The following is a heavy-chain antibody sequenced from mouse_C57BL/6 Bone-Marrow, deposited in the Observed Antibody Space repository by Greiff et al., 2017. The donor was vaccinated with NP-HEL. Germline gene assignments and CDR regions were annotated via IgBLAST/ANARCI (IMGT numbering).Heavy chain of an antibody. CDR2: IDPANGNT. V-gene: IGHV14-3*01. CDR3: ALLSYYGNYDYAMDY. J-gene: IGHJ4*01. CDR1: GFNIKNTY. Sequence: EVQLQQSVAELVRPGSSVKLSCTASGFNIKNTYMHWVKQRPEQGLEWIGRIDPANGNTKYGPKFQGKATITADTTSNTDYLQLSSLTSEDTAIYYCALLSYYGNYDYAMDYWGQGTSVTVSS. D-gene: IGHD2-1*01.